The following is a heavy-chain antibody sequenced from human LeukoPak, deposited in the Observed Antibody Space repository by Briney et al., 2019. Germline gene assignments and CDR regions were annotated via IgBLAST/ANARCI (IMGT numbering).Heavy chain of an antibody. J-gene: IGHJ5*02. CDR3: ARDSSSYSFDP. V-gene: IGHV1-2*02. CDR2: SNANSGGT. D-gene: IGHD6-13*01. CDR1: GYTFTGYY. Sequence: GASVKLSCNASGYTFTGYYMHWVRHAPGQGLGWGGWSNANSGGTNYAQKFQGRVSMTRDTSISTAYMELSRLRSDDTAVYYCARDSSSYSFDPWGQGTLVTVSS.